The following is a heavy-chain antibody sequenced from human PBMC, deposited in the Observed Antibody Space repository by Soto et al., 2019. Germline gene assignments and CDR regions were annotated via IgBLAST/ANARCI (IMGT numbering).Heavy chain of an antibody. CDR3: ARDPSWLTTAYCFDY. Sequence: LRLSCAASGFTFSSYSMNWVRQAPGKGLEWVSSISSSSSYIYYADSVKGRFTISRDNAKNSLYLQMNSLRAEDTAVYYCARDPSWLTTAYCFDYWGQGTLVTVSS. CDR1: GFTFSSYS. D-gene: IGHD6-19*01. V-gene: IGHV3-21*01. J-gene: IGHJ4*02. CDR2: ISSSSSYI.